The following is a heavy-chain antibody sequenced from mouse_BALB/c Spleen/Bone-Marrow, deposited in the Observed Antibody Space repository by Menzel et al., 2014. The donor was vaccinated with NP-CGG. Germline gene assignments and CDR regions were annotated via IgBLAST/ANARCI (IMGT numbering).Heavy chain of an antibody. CDR2: IYPGDGDT. V-gene: IGHV1-80*01. CDR3: ARRDGSTYYYAMDY. J-gene: IGHJ4*01. D-gene: IGHD1-1*01. Sequence: QVQLQQSGAELVRPGSSVKISCKASGYAFSNYWMNWVKQRPGQGLEWIGQIYPGDGDTNYNGKFKGKATLTADKSSSTAYMQLSSLTPEDSAVYFCARRDGSTYYYAMDYWGQGTSVTVSS. CDR1: GYAFSNYW.